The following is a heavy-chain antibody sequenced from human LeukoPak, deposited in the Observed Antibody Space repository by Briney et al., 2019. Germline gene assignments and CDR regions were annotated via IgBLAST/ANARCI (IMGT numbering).Heavy chain of an antibody. CDR2: IIPILGIA. Sequence: ASVKVSCKASGGTFSSYAISWVRQAPGQGLEWMGRIIPILGIANYAQKFQGRVTITADKSTSTAYMELSSLRSEDTAMYYCARDLARSYYYDSSGWGFGDYWGQGTLVTVSS. CDR1: GGTFSSYA. J-gene: IGHJ4*02. D-gene: IGHD3-22*01. CDR3: ARDLARSYYYDSSGWGFGDY. V-gene: IGHV1-69*04.